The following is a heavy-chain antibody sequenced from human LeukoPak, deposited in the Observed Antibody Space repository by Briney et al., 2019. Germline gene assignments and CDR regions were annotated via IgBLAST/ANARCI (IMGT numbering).Heavy chain of an antibody. CDR3: ARGRVTISGVPKGYMDV. CDR2: INHSGST. V-gene: IGHV4-34*01. Sequence: SETLSLTCAVYGGSFIGYYWSWIRQPPGKGLEWIGEINHSGSTNYNPSRKSRVTIPVDTSKNQFSLKLSSVTAADTAVYYCARGRVTISGVPKGYMDVWGKGTTVTVSS. D-gene: IGHD3-3*01. J-gene: IGHJ6*03. CDR1: GGSFIGYY.